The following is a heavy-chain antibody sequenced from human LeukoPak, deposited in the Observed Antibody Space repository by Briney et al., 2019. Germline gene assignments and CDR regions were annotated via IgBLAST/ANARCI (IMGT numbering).Heavy chain of an antibody. V-gene: IGHV4-30-4*08. Sequence: SETLSLTCTVSGGSISSGDYYWSWIRQPPGKDLEWIGYIYYSGSTYYNPSLKSRVTISVDTSKNQFSLKLSSVTAADTAVYYCARRAARRPRNAFDIWSQGTMVTVSS. J-gene: IGHJ3*02. D-gene: IGHD6-6*01. CDR1: GGSISSGDYY. CDR2: IYYSGST. CDR3: ARRAARRPRNAFDI.